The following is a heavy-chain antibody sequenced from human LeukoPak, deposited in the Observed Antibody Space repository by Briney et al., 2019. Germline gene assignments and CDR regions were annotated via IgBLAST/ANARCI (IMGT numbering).Heavy chain of an antibody. J-gene: IGHJ4*02. D-gene: IGHD3-10*01. V-gene: IGHV1-18*01. CDR3: ARDRPRLLWFGELLPDDY. CDR1: GYIFTSYG. CDR2: ISAYNGNT. Sequence: ASVKVSCKASGYIFTSYGISWVRQAPGQGLEWMGWISAYNGNTNYAQKLQGRVTMTTDTSTSTAYMELRSLRSDDTAVYYCARDRPRLLWFGELLPDDYWGQGTLVTVSS.